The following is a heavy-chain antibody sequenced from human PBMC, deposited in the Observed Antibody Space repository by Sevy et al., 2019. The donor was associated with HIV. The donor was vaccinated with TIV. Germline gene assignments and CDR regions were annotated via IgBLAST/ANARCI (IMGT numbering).Heavy chain of an antibody. J-gene: IGHJ4*02. V-gene: IGHV3-74*01. Sequence: GGSLRLSCAASGFTFSSYWMHWVRQAPGKGPGWVSGVNSDGSSTNYADSVKGRFTMSRDSAKNTLYLQMNSLRAEDTAAYFCVAANTWQDYWGQGTLVTVSS. CDR3: VAANTWQDY. CDR2: VNSDGSST. CDR1: GFTFSSYW. D-gene: IGHD2-15*01.